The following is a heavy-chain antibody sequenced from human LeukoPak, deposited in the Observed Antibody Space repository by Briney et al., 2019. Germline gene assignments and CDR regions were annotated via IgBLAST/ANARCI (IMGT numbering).Heavy chain of an antibody. V-gene: IGHV1-69*05. CDR2: IIPIFGTA. D-gene: IGHD1-14*01. J-gene: IGHJ5*02. CDR3: ARDAQPGANWFDP. Sequence: ASVKVSCKASGGTFSSYAISWVRQAPGQGLEWMGGIIPIFGTANYAQKFQGRVTITTDESTSTAYMELSSLRSEDTAMYYCARDAQPGANWFDPWGQGTLVTVSS. CDR1: GGTFSSYA.